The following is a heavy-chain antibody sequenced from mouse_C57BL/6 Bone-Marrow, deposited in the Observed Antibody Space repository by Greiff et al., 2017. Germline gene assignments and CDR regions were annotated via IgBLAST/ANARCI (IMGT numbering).Heavy chain of an antibody. CDR2: IHPNSGST. V-gene: IGHV1-64*01. CDR1: GYTFTSYW. J-gene: IGHJ3*01. Sequence: QVQLKQPGAELVKPGASVKLSCKASGYTFTSYWMHWVKQRPGQGLEWIGMIHPNSGSTNYNEKFKSKATLTVDKSSSTAYMQLSSLTSEDSAVYYCAPLSGWFAYWGQGTLVTVSA. CDR3: APLSGWFAY.